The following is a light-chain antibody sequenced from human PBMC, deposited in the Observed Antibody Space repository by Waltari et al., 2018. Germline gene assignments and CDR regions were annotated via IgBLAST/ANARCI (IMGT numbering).Light chain of an antibody. CDR3: CSYAASSSVL. CDR2: EVT. Sequence: QSALTQPASVSGSPGQSITVSCTGTNSDIGTYNLVSWYQQHPGEAPKLILFEVTKRPAGVSKRFSGSKSGNTASLTISGLQGEDEADYFCCSYAASSSVLFGGGTKVTVL. V-gene: IGLV2-23*02. CDR1: NSDIGTYNL. J-gene: IGLJ2*01.